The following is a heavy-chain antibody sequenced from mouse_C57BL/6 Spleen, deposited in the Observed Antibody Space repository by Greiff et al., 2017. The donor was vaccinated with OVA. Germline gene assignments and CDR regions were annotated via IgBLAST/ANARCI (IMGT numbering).Heavy chain of an antibody. V-gene: IGHV1-59*01. CDR3: AKGGITTVVADY. Sequence: QVQLQQPGAELVRPGTSVKLSCKASGYTFTSYWMHWVKQRPGQGLEWIGVIDPSDSYTNYNQKFKGKATLTVDTSSSTAYMQLSSLTSEDSAVYYCAKGGITTVVADYWGQGTTLTVSS. D-gene: IGHD1-1*01. CDR2: IDPSDSYT. J-gene: IGHJ2*01. CDR1: GYTFTSYW.